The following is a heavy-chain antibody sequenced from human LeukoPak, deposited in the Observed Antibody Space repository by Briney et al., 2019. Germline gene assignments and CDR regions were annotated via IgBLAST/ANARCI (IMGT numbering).Heavy chain of an antibody. CDR3: AREGSSGWYNY. J-gene: IGHJ4*02. CDR2: IYHSGTT. Sequence: SETLSLTCTVSGGSISSYYWSWIQQPPGKGLEWIGYIYHSGTTNYNPSLKSRVTISVDTSKNQFSLKLSSVTAADTAVYYCAREGSSGWYNYWGQGTLVTVSS. V-gene: IGHV4-59*01. D-gene: IGHD6-19*01. CDR1: GGSISSYY.